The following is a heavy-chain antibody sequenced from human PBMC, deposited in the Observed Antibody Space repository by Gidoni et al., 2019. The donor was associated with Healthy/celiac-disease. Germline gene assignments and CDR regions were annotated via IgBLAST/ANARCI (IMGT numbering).Heavy chain of an antibody. Sequence: QVQLQQWGAGLLKPSETLSLTCAVYGGSFSGSYWSWIRQPPGKGLEWIGEINHSGSTNYNPSLKSRVTISVDTSKNQFSLKLSSVTAADTAVYYCARRMAGGYGSGSYYSGWFDPWGQGTLVTVSS. V-gene: IGHV4-34*01. CDR3: ARRMAGGYGSGSYYSGWFDP. J-gene: IGHJ5*02. D-gene: IGHD3-10*01. CDR1: GGSFSGSY. CDR2: INHSGST.